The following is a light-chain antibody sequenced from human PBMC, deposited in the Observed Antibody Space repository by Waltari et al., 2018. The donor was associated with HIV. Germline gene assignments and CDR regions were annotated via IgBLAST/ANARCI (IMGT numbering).Light chain of an antibody. CDR2: EVT. J-gene: IGLJ3*02. CDR1: SSDVGSYNL. Sequence: QSALTQPPSVSGSPGQSVTISCTGTSSDVGSYNLVSWYQQSPGTAPKLMVYEVTYRPSGVPELFSGSKSGDTAYRTISGLQAEDEADYYCSSFTSSSTGVFGGGTKLTVL. CDR3: SSFTSSSTGV. V-gene: IGLV2-18*02.